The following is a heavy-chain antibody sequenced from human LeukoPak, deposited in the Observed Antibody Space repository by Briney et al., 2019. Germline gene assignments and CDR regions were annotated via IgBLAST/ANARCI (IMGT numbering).Heavy chain of an antibody. J-gene: IGHJ4*02. CDR1: GFAFSGFG. CDR3: ARDWFVSGWHLDY. D-gene: IGHD6-19*01. Sequence: PGRSLRLSCAASGFAFSGFGMHWVRQPPGRGLEWVSLISKDGSHEFYADSVKGRFTISRDNFKNSLFLDMASLGPEDTAVYYCARDWFVSGWHLDYWGQGALVTVSS. V-gene: IGHV3-30*13. CDR2: ISKDGSHE.